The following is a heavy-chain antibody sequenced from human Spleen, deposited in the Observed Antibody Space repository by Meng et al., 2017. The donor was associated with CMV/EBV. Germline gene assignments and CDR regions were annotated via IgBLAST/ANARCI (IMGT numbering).Heavy chain of an antibody. J-gene: IGHJ4*02. Sequence: GGSLRLSCAASGFTFSSYAMNWVRQAPGKGLEWVSSISSSSRYIYYADSVKGRFTISRDNAKNSRYLQMNSLRAEDTAVYYCARGRMYSAYYSDNWGQGTLVTVSS. V-gene: IGHV3-21*01. CDR3: ARGRMYSAYYSDN. CDR2: ISSSSRYI. D-gene: IGHD1-26*01. CDR1: GFTFSSYA.